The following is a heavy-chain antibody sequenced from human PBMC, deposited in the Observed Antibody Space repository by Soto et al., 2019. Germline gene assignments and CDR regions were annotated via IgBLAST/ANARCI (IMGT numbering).Heavy chain of an antibody. CDR3: TTDQNCTDAFDI. Sequence: GGSLRLSCAASGFTFSNAWMSWVRQAPGKGLEWVGRIKSKTDGGTTDYAAPVKGRFTISRDDSKNTLYLQMNSLKTEDTAVYYCTTDQNCTDAFDIWGQGTMVTVSS. CDR1: GFTFSNAW. J-gene: IGHJ3*02. V-gene: IGHV3-15*01. CDR2: IKSKTDGGTT. D-gene: IGHD1-1*01.